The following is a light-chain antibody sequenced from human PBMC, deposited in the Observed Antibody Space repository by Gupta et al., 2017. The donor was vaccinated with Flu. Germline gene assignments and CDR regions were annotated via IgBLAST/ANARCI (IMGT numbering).Light chain of an antibody. J-gene: IGKJ4*01. V-gene: IGKV1-5*03. CDR1: QSFSTY. CDR2: KAS. CDR3: HQDKSYPLT. Sequence: DIQMTQSPSTLSASVGDRVTITCRASQSFSTYLAWYQQKPGKAPRLLIYKASNLESGVPSRFSGSGSGTEFTLTISSLQPDDFATYYCHQDKSYPLTFGGGTKVEIK.